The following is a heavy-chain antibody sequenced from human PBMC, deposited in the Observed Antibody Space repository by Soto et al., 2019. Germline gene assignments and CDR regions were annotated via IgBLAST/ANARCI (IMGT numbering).Heavy chain of an antibody. J-gene: IGHJ4*02. CDR2: IGTAGDT. CDR3: ATGRYYDILTGYYNPAGFDY. CDR1: GFTFSNYD. V-gene: IGHV3-13*01. D-gene: IGHD3-9*01. Sequence: PGGSLRLSCAASGFTFSNYDMHWVRQATGKGLEWVSAIGTAGDTYYPGSVKGRFTISRENAKNSLYLQMNSLRAGDTAVYYCATGRYYDILTGYYNPAGFDYWGQGTLVTVSS.